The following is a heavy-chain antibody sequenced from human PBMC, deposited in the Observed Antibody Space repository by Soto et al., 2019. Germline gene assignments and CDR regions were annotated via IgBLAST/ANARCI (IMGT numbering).Heavy chain of an antibody. V-gene: IGHV3-21*01. CDR3: ARPGGHYYYCYYMDV. J-gene: IGHJ6*03. D-gene: IGHD3-16*01. CDR2: ISSSSSYI. CDR1: GFTFSSYS. Sequence: EVQLVESGGGLVKPGGSLRLSCAASGFTFSSYSMNWVRQAPGKGLEWVSSISSSSSYIYYADSVKGRFTISRDNAKNSLYRQRNSLRAEDTAVYYCARPGGHYYYCYYMDVWGKGTTVTVSS.